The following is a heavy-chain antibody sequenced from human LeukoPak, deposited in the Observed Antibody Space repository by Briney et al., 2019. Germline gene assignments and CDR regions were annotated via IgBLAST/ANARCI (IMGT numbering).Heavy chain of an antibody. Sequence: SETLSLTCTICGDSLSRYYWRWIRQPAGKELEWLGHFYTSGSTTYNPSLKSRVTMSVDTSKKQFSLKLRSVTAADTAVYYCAREEDYYDSSGHSSYFDYWGQGTLVTVSS. CDR1: GDSLSRYY. D-gene: IGHD3-22*01. CDR2: FYTSGST. CDR3: AREEDYYDSSGHSSYFDY. J-gene: IGHJ4*02. V-gene: IGHV4-4*07.